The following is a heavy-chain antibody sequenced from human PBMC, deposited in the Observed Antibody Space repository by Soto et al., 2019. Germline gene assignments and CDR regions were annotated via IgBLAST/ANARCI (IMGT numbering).Heavy chain of an antibody. CDR1: GFTFSRFW. CDR3: ARPLTYCIDGRCGGFGMDV. D-gene: IGHD2-15*01. Sequence: EVQLVESGGGLVQSGGSPRLSCAASGFTFSRFWMTWVRQAPGKGLEWVANINQDGSEKYYVDSVKGRFTISRDNAKNSVYLQMNSLRAEDTAVFYCARPLTYCIDGRCGGFGMDVWGQGTTVTVSS. V-gene: IGHV3-7*03. CDR2: INQDGSEK. J-gene: IGHJ6*02.